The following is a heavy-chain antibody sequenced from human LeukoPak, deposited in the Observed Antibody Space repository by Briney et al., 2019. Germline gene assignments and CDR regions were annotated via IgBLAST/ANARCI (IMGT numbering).Heavy chain of an antibody. V-gene: IGHV3-21*01. D-gene: IGHD2-15*01. CDR3: ARDSLLPLRYCSGGSCYPSLDY. CDR1: GFTFSSYS. CDR2: ISSSSSYI. J-gene: IGHJ4*02. Sequence: PGGSLRLSCAASGFTFSSYSMNWVRQAPGKGLEWVSSISSSSSYIYYADSVKGRFTISRDNAKNSLYLQMNSLRAEDTAVYYCARDSLLPLRYCSGGSCYPSLDYWGQGTLVTFSS.